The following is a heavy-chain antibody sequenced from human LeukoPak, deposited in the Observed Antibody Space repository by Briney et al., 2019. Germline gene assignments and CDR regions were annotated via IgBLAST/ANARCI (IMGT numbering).Heavy chain of an antibody. CDR2: FDPEDGET. D-gene: IGHD3-3*01. V-gene: IGHV1-24*01. Sequence: ASVKVSCKVSGYTLTELSMHWVRQAPGKGLEWMGGFDPEDGETIYVQKFQGRVTMTEDTSTDTAYMELSSLRSEDTAVYYCATTSRFLEWLYNDYWGQGTLVTVSS. CDR3: ATTSRFLEWLYNDY. CDR1: GYTLTELS. J-gene: IGHJ4*02.